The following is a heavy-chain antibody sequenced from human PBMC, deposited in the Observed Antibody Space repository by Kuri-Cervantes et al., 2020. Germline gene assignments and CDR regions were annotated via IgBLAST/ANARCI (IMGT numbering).Heavy chain of an antibody. D-gene: IGHD6-19*01. J-gene: IGHJ4*02. CDR1: GGSISSSSRAYY. Sequence: SETLSLTCTVSGGSISSSSRAYYWGWIRQPPGKGLEYIGSIYYSGSTYYNPSLKSRVTISVDTSKNQFSLKLSSVTAADTAVYYCARLNLYGAVAGFDYWGQGTLVTVSS. V-gene: IGHV4-39*01. CDR3: ARLNLYGAVAGFDY. CDR2: IYYSGST.